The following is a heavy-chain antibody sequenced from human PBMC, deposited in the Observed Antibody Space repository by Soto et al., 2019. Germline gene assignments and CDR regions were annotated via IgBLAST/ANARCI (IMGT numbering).Heavy chain of an antibody. CDR1: GGSISSGGYY. CDR2: IYYSGST. Sequence: PSETLSLTCTVSGGSISSGGYYWSWIRQHPGKGLEWIGYIYYSGSTYYNPSLKSRVTISVDTSKNQFSLKLSSVTAADTAVYYCARNDDDSSGYYLRSWGDYWGQGTVVNVSS. CDR3: ARNDDDSSGYYLRSWGDY. D-gene: IGHD3-22*01. V-gene: IGHV4-31*03. J-gene: IGHJ4*02.